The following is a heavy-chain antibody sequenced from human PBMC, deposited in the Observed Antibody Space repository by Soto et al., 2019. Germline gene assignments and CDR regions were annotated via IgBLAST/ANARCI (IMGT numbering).Heavy chain of an antibody. CDR1: GYTFTTYV. Sequence: GDSVNVSCNASGYTFTTYVISWVRQAPGQGLEWMGWISGYNGHTKYAQKFQGRVTMTTDTSTSTVYMDLRSLRSDDTAVYYCAREGEMPYYYYGLDVWG. J-gene: IGHJ6*02. D-gene: IGHD3-16*01. V-gene: IGHV1-18*01. CDR2: ISGYNGHT. CDR3: AREGEMPYYYYGLDV.